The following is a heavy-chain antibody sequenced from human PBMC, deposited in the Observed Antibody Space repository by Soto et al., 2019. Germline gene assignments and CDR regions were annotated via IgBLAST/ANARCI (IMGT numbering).Heavy chain of an antibody. Sequence: PGGSLRLSCAASGFTFSSYAMQWVRQAPGKGLEWVAVISYDGSNKYYADSVKGRFTISRDNSKNTLYLQMNSLSAEDTAVYYCARDYSYCRSGYGYWGQGTMVAVSS. CDR3: ARDYSYCRSGYGY. V-gene: IGHV3-30-3*01. CDR2: ISYDGSNK. J-gene: IGHJ4*02. CDR1: GFTFSSYA. D-gene: IGHD3-22*01.